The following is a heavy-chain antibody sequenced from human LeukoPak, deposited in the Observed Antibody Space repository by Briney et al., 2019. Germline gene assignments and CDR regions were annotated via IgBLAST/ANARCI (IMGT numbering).Heavy chain of an antibody. Sequence: GGSLRLSCAASGFTFSSYAMSWVRQAPGKGLEWVSDISGSGGSTYYADSVKGRFTIFRDNSKNTLYLQMNSLRAQDTAVYYCAPGDEGLDYWGQGTLVTVSS. CDR2: ISGSGGST. D-gene: IGHD2-21*01. CDR3: APGDEGLDY. V-gene: IGHV3-23*01. CDR1: GFTFSSYA. J-gene: IGHJ4*02.